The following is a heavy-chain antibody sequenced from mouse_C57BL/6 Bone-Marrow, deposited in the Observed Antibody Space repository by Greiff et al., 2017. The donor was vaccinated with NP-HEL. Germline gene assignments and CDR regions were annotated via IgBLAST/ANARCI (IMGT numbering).Heavy chain of an antibody. CDR3: AKDGSKGDAMDY. V-gene: IGHV5-12*01. D-gene: IGHD1-1*01. CDR2: ISNGGGST. Sequence: EVQGVESGGGLVQPGGSLKLSCAASGFTFSDYYMYWVRQTPEKRLEWVAYISNGGGSTYYPDTVNGRFTMSRDNAKKTLYLQMSRLKSEDTAMYYCAKDGSKGDAMDYWGQGTSVTVSS. J-gene: IGHJ4*01. CDR1: GFTFSDYY.